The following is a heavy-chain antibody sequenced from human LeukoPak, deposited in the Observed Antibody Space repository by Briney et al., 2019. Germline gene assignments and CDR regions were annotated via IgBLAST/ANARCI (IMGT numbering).Heavy chain of an antibody. D-gene: IGHD6-13*01. V-gene: IGHV3-21*01. CDR3: ARVRKGHLVLDAFDI. CDR1: AFTWKRFS. J-gene: IGHJ3*02. CDR2: IRISSIYI. Sequence: GGWPGLSRAASAFTWKRFSMNGVPGAPEKRLEWVSSIRISSIYIYYAASVKARFTISRDNAKNSLYLQMNSLRADDTAVYYCARVRKGHLVLDAFDIWGQGTMVTVSS.